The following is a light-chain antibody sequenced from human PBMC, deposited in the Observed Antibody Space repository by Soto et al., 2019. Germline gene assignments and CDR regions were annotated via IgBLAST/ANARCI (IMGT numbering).Light chain of an antibody. V-gene: IGKV3-11*01. Sequence: EIVLTQSPAILSLSPGESATLSCWASQSVGNYLAWYQQRPGQAPRLLIYDASSRSAGIPTRFRGSGSGTDFTLTISSLEPEDFAVYYCQQRSSWPSLTFGGGTKVEIK. CDR1: QSVGNY. CDR3: QQRSSWPSLT. J-gene: IGKJ4*01. CDR2: DAS.